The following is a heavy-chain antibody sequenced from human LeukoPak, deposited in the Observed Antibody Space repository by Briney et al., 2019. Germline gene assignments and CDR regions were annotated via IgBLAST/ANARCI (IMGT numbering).Heavy chain of an antibody. CDR3: AKDGPAGGWFHFDH. Sequence: GGSLRLSCAGSGFTFSDYGMHWVRQAPGKGLEWVAVISSDGSNKYYADSVKGRFSLSRDNSKNTVYVQMNSLRAEDTAVYYCAKDGPAGGWFHFDHWGQGTLLTVSS. J-gene: IGHJ4*02. CDR2: ISSDGSNK. CDR1: GFTFSDYG. V-gene: IGHV3-30*18. D-gene: IGHD6-19*01.